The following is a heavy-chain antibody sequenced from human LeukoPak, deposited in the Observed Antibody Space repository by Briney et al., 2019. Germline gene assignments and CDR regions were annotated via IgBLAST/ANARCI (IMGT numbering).Heavy chain of an antibody. Sequence: ASVKVSCKASGYTFTSYGISWVRQAPGQGLEWMGWISAYNGNTNYAQKLQGRVTMTTDTSTSTAYMELRSLRSDDTAVYYCARDYRRYYDFWSGYSRAYYYYMDVWGKGTTVTVSS. CDR3: ARDYRRYYDFWSGYSRAYYYYMDV. D-gene: IGHD3-3*01. CDR2: ISAYNGNT. J-gene: IGHJ6*03. CDR1: GYTFTSYG. V-gene: IGHV1-18*01.